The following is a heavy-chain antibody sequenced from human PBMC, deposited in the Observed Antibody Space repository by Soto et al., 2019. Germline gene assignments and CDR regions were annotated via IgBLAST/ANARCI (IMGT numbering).Heavy chain of an antibody. CDR2: IWYDGSNK. CDR1: GFSFSDYG. V-gene: IGHV3-33*01. J-gene: IGHJ6*03. CDR3: ARVSHNWNSRAFYFYYNLDV. D-gene: IGHD1-20*01. Sequence: QVQLVESGGGVVQPGRSLRLSCAASGFSFSDYGMHWVRQAPGKGLEWVALIWYDGSNKYYEDSVKGRFTISRDNSKNTLFLQMNSLRVEDTAVYYCARVSHNWNSRAFYFYYNLDVWGQGTTVTVSS.